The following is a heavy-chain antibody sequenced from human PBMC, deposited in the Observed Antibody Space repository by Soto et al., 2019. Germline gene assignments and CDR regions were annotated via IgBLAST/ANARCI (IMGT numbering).Heavy chain of an antibody. CDR2: ISYDGNNK. J-gene: IGHJ4*02. V-gene: IGHV3-30-3*01. Sequence: QVQLVESGGGVVQPGKSLRLSCAASGFTFSSSAMNWVRQAPGAGLEWVAVISYDGNNKYYADSVKGRFFMSRDNSKNMGDLQMNILRVEDTAIYYCAKDGTRGWNHFDYWGQGALVTVSS. CDR3: AKDGTRGWNHFDY. D-gene: IGHD1-1*01. CDR1: GFTFSSSA.